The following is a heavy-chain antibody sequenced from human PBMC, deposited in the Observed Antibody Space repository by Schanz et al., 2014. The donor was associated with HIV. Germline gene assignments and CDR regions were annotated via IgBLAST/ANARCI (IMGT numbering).Heavy chain of an antibody. V-gene: IGHV3-23*01. CDR1: GFTFSSYA. CDR3: TREGNYYGGSVPGH. CDR2: ISGSGDST. Sequence: EVQLLESGGRLVQPGGSLRLSCAGSGFTFSSYAKSWVRQAPGKGLEWVSAISGSGDSTYYTDSVKGRFTISRDNSKNTLYLQMNSLRVEDTATYYCTREGNYYGGSVPGHWGQGALVSVSS. J-gene: IGHJ4*02. D-gene: IGHD2-21*01.